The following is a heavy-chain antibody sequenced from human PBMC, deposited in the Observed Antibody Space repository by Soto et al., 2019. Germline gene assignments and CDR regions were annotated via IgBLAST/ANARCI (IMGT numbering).Heavy chain of an antibody. J-gene: IGHJ5*02. CDR2: ISAYNGNT. V-gene: IGHV1-18*01. D-gene: IGHD3-22*01. CDR3: ARSDSSGYYFWFDP. CDR1: GYTFTSYG. Sequence: ASVKVSCKASGYTFTSYGISWVRQAPGQGLDWMGWISAYNGNTNYAQKLQGRVTMTTDTSTSTAYIELRSLRSDDTAVYYCARSDSSGYYFWFDPWGQGTLVTVSS.